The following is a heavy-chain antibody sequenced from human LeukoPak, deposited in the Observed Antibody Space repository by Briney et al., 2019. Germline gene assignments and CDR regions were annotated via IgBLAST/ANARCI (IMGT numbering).Heavy chain of an antibody. V-gene: IGHV1-69*05. D-gene: IGHD2-2*01. Sequence: SVKVSCKASGGTFSSHAIAWVRQAPGQGPEWMGGIIPISGTANYAQKFQGRVTISTDESTSTAYMELTSLTSDDTAVYYCARGLQYQLLKALGYYYMDVWGEGTTVTVSS. CDR1: GGTFSSHA. CDR2: IIPISGTA. CDR3: ARGLQYQLLKALGYYYMDV. J-gene: IGHJ6*03.